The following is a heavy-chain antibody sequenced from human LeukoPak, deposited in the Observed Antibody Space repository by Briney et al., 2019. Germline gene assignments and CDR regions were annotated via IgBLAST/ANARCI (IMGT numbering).Heavy chain of an antibody. CDR3: ARATGDYGDFLFDY. CDR1: GYTFTGYY. CDR2: INPNSGGT. Sequence: ASVKVSCKTSGYTFTGYYMHWVRQAPGQGLEWMGWINPNSGGTNCAQKFQGRVTMTRDTSISTAYMELSRLRSDDTAVYYCARATGDYGDFLFDYWGQGTLVTVSS. V-gene: IGHV1-2*02. D-gene: IGHD4-17*01. J-gene: IGHJ4*02.